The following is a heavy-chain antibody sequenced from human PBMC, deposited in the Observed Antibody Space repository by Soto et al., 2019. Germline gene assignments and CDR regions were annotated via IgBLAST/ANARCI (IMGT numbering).Heavy chain of an antibody. Sequence: PSETLSLTCAVYGGSFSGYYWSWIRQPPGKGLEWIGEINHSGSTNYNPSLKSRVTISVDTSKNQFSLKLSSVTAADTAVYYCASGRRIEAHFGWFDPWGQGTLVTLSS. D-gene: IGHD6-6*01. CDR3: ASGRRIEAHFGWFDP. CDR1: GGSFSGYY. CDR2: INHSGST. J-gene: IGHJ5*02. V-gene: IGHV4-34*01.